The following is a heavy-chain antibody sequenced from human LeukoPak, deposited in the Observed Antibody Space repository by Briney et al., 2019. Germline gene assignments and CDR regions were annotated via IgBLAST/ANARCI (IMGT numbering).Heavy chain of an antibody. CDR2: IIPIFGTA. Sequence: SVKVSCKASGGTFSIYAISWVRQAPGQGLEWMGGIIPIFGTANYAQKFQGRVTITADESTSTAYMELSSLRSEDTAVYYCARDRIGSGWSWGWFDPWGQGTLVTVSS. D-gene: IGHD6-19*01. V-gene: IGHV1-69*13. CDR1: GGTFSIYA. J-gene: IGHJ5*02. CDR3: ARDRIGSGWSWGWFDP.